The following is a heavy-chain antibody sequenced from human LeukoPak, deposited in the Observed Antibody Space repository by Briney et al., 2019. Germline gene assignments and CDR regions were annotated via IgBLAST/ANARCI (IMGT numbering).Heavy chain of an antibody. V-gene: IGHV5-51*01. CDR3: ARRGYCSGGSCWDAFDI. CDR2: ICPGDSDT. Sequence: PGESLKISCKGSGYSFTSYWIGWVRQMPGKGLEWMGIICPGDSDTRYSPSFQGQVTISADKSISTAYLQWSSLKASDTAMYYCARRGYCSGGSCWDAFDIWGQGTMVTVSS. J-gene: IGHJ3*02. CDR1: GYSFTSYW. D-gene: IGHD2-15*01.